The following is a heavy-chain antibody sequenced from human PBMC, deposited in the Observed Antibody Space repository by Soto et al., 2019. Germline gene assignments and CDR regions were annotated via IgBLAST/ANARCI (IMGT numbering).Heavy chain of an antibody. D-gene: IGHD2-15*01. CDR2: INPSGGST. J-gene: IGHJ4*02. V-gene: IGHV1-46*01. CDR3: ARDPGDCSGGSCYLQGFFDY. CDR1: GYTFTSYA. Sequence: GASVKVSCKASGYTFTSYAMHWVRQAPGQRLEWMGWINPSGGSTSYAQKFQGRVTMTRDTSTSTVYMELSSLRSEDTAVYYRARDPGDCSGGSCYLQGFFDYWGQGTLVTSPQ.